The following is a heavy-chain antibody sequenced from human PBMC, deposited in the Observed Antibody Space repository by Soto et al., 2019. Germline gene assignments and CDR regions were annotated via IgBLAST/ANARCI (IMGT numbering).Heavy chain of an antibody. D-gene: IGHD2-21*02. CDR1: GFSLTTSGEG. CDR2: IYWDDDK. Sequence: QITLRESGPALVKPTQTLTLTCTFSGFSLTTSGEGVGWIRQPPGKAPEWLALIYWDDDKRYSPSLKNRLTISGDTPRSQVVLTMTNMDPVDTATYYCAHRKKTVIVATDFDYWGQGTLVTVSS. CDR3: AHRKKTVIVATDFDY. V-gene: IGHV2-5*02. J-gene: IGHJ4*02.